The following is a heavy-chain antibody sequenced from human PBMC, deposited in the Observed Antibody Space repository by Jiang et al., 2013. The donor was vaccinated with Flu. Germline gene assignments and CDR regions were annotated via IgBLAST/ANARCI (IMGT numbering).Heavy chain of an antibody. J-gene: IGHJ4*02. V-gene: IGHV6-1*01. Sequence: QTLSLTCAISEDSVSGNSGAWNWIRQSPSRGLEWLGRIFYRSKWYYEYAPSVKGRIVINPDTSKNQFSLQLTSATPDDTAVYYCARAKYSSSSNFDFWGQGTLVTVSS. CDR1: EDSVSGNSGA. D-gene: IGHD6-6*01. CDR2: IFYRSKWYY. CDR3: ARAKYSSSSNFDF.